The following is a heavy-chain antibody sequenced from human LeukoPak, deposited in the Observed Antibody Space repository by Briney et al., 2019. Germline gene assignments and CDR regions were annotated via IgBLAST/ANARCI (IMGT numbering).Heavy chain of an antibody. D-gene: IGHD2-15*01. Sequence: SGTLSLTCAVSGGSISSSGYYWGWIRQPPGKGLEWIGSIYYSGSTYYNPSLKSRVTISVDTSKNQFSLKVTSVTAADTAVYYCARVYCSGGSCYSLMDAFDIWGQGTMVTASS. V-gene: IGHV4-39*07. CDR3: ARVYCSGGSCYSLMDAFDI. CDR2: IYYSGST. J-gene: IGHJ3*02. CDR1: GGSISSSGYY.